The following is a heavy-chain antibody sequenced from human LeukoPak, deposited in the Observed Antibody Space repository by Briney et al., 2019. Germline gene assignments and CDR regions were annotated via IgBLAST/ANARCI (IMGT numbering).Heavy chain of an antibody. CDR3: GRGHFGFDV. V-gene: IGHV3-11*06. Sequence: GGSLRLPCGASGFTFRDHYMPWTRQAPGKGLEWGSYITNSGRDADYSDSVRGRFTTSRDNVKNSLYLQMNSLRPEDPAIYYCGRGHFGFDVWGKGTTVTVSS. J-gene: IGHJ6*04. CDR1: GFTFRDHY. CDR2: ITNSGRDA.